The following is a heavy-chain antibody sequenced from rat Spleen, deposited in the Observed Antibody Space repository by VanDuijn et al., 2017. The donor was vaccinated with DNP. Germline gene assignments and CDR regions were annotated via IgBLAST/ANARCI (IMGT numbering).Heavy chain of an antibody. V-gene: IGHV5-31*01. Sequence: EVQLVESGGGLVQPGRSLELSCVASGFTFNNYWMTWIRQAPGKGLEWVASLTKTGDVNYYPDSVKGRFTISRDNAKRTLYLQMNSLRSEDTATYYCTSNPHIRTAAPFDYWGQGVMVTVSS. CDR3: TSNPHIRTAAPFDY. J-gene: IGHJ2*01. CDR2: LTKTGDVN. CDR1: GFTFNNYW. D-gene: IGHD3-8*01.